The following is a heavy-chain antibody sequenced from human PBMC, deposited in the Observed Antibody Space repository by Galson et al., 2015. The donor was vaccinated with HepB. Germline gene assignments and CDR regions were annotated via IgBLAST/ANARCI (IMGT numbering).Heavy chain of an antibody. CDR1: GFTFSNHS. V-gene: IGHV3-48*01. D-gene: IGHD1-26*01. CDR2: IHSSGSSI. J-gene: IGHJ3*02. CDR3: ARELVEGANDAFDI. Sequence: SLRLSCAVSGFTFSNHSINWVRQAPGKGLEWVSFIHSSGSSIYYADSVKGRFTISSDTAKNSLYLQMNSLTAEDTAVYYCARELVEGANDAFDIWGQGSIVTGS.